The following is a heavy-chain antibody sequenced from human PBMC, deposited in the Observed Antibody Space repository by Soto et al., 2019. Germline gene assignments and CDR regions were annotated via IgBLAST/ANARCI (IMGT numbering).Heavy chain of an antibody. J-gene: IGHJ4*02. CDR2: IYHSGST. Sequence: PSETLSLTCAVSSGSISSSNWWSWVRQPPGKGLEWIGEIYHSGSTNYNPSLKSRVTISVDKSKNQFSLTLSSVTAADTAVYYCASSLEYSSSSGEGFDYWGQGTLVTVSS. CDR1: SGSISSSNW. V-gene: IGHV4-4*02. CDR3: ASSLEYSSSSGEGFDY. D-gene: IGHD6-6*01.